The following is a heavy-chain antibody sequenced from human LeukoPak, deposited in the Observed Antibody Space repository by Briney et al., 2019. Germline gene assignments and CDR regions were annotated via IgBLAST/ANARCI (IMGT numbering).Heavy chain of an antibody. Sequence: GRSLRLSRAASGFTFSSYAMHWVRQAPGKGLEWVAVISYDGSNKYYADSVKGRFTISRDSSKNTLYLQMNSLRAEDTAVYYCAREGVTTGLLDYWGQGTLVTVSS. CDR3: AREGVTTGLLDY. D-gene: IGHD4-17*01. CDR1: GFTFSSYA. CDR2: ISYDGSNK. V-gene: IGHV3-30*04. J-gene: IGHJ4*02.